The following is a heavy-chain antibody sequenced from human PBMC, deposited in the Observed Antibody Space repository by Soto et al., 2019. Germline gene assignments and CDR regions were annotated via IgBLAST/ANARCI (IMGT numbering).Heavy chain of an antibody. J-gene: IGHJ6*02. D-gene: IGHD2-2*02. CDR3: ARATHTERSYYYYGMDV. V-gene: IGHV3-30-3*01. CDR2: ISYDGSNK. CDR1: GFTFSSYA. Sequence: GGSLRLSCAASGFTFSSYAMHWVRQAPGKGLEWVAVISYDGSNKYYADSVKGRFTISRDNSKNTLYLQVNSLRAEDTAVYYCARATHTERSYYYYGMDVWGQGTTVTVSS.